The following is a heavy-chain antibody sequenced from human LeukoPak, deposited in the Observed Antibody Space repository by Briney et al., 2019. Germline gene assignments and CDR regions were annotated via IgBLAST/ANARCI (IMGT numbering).Heavy chain of an antibody. CDR1: GFTFSDYY. Sequence: GGSLRLSCAASGFTFSDYYMSWIRQAPGKGLEWGSYISSSGSTIYYADSVKGRFTISRDNAKNSLYLQMNSLRAEDTAVYYCAREYYYDSSGYYVYWGQGTLVTVSS. V-gene: IGHV3-11*01. J-gene: IGHJ4*02. D-gene: IGHD3-22*01. CDR3: AREYYYDSSGYYVY. CDR2: ISSSGSTI.